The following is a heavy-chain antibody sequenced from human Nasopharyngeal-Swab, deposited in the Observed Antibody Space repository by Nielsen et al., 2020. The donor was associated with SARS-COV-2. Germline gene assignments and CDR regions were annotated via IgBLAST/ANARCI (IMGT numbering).Heavy chain of an antibody. CDR1: GGSFSGYY. V-gene: IGHV4-34*01. Sequence: SETLSLTCAVYGGSFSGYYWSWIRQPPGMGLEWIGEINHSGSTNYNPSLKSRVTISVDTSKNQFSLKLSSVTAADTAVYYCARGRYYDILTGYYYFDYWGQGTLVTVSS. CDR3: ARGRYYDILTGYYYFDY. CDR2: INHSGST. J-gene: IGHJ4*02. D-gene: IGHD3-9*01.